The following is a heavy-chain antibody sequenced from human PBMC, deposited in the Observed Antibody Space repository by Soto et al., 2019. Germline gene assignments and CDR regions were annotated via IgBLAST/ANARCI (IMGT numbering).Heavy chain of an antibody. CDR2: MNPNSGNT. Sequence: QVQLVQSGAEVKKPGASVKVSCKASGYTFTSYDINWVRQATGQGLEWMGWMNPNSGNTGYAQKFQGRVTMTRNTSISTGYMELSSLRSEDTAVYYCARERPDDFWSGYDFDYWGQGTLVTVSS. CDR3: ARERPDDFWSGYDFDY. J-gene: IGHJ4*02. V-gene: IGHV1-8*01. D-gene: IGHD3-3*01. CDR1: GYTFTSYD.